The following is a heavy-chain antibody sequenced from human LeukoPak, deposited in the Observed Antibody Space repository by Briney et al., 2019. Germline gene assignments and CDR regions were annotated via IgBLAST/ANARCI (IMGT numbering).Heavy chain of an antibody. CDR1: GGSISSGGYY. Sequence: SQTLSLTCTVSGGSISSGGYYWSWIRQHPGKGLEWIGYIYYSGSTYYNPSLKSRVTISVDTSKNQFSLKLSSVTAADTAVYYCAKTYSYGLDAFDIWGQGTMVTVSS. J-gene: IGHJ3*02. CDR2: IYYSGST. V-gene: IGHV4-30-4*08. CDR3: AKTYSYGLDAFDI. D-gene: IGHD5-18*01.